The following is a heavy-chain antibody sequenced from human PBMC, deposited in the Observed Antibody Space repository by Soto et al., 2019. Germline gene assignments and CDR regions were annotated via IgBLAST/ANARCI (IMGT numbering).Heavy chain of an antibody. D-gene: IGHD6-13*01. CDR2: ISAYNGNT. CDR3: ARDPGGEAAYYYGMDV. J-gene: IGHJ6*02. CDR1: GYTFTSYG. V-gene: IGHV1-18*01. Sequence: QVQLVQSGAEVKKPGASVKVSCKASGYTFTSYGISWVRQAPGQGLEWMGWISAYNGNTNYAQKLQGRVTMTTDTSTSKAYMELRSLRSDDTAVYYCARDPGGEAAYYYGMDVWGQGTTVTVSS.